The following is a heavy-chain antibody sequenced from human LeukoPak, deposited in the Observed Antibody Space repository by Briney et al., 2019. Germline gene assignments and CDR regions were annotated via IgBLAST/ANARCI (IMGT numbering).Heavy chain of an antibody. CDR3: AAVAAPLWYYYGMDV. J-gene: IGHJ6*02. D-gene: IGHD6-6*01. V-gene: IGHV4-34*01. CDR1: GGSISSYY. Sequence: KPSETLSLTCTVSGGSISSYYWSWIRQPPGKGLEWIGEINHSGSTNYNPSLKSRVTISVDTSKNQFSLKLSSVTAADTAVYYCAAVAAPLWYYYGMDVWGQGTTVTVSS. CDR2: INHSGST.